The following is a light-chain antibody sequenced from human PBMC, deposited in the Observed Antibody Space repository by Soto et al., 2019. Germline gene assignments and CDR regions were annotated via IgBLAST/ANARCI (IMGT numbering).Light chain of an antibody. J-gene: IGLJ2*01. CDR1: RSDVGSYNL. CDR2: EGS. V-gene: IGLV2-23*03. CDR3: CSYAGSSTFVV. Sequence: QSALTQPASVSGSPGQSITISCTGTRSDVGSYNLVSWYQQHPGKAPKLMIYEGSKRPSGVSNRFSGSKSGNTASLTISGLQAEDEADYYCCSYAGSSTFVVFGGGTTLTVL.